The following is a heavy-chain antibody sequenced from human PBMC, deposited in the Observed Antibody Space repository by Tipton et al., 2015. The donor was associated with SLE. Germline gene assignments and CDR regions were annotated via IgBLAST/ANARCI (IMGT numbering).Heavy chain of an antibody. J-gene: IGHJ5*02. CDR2: IYSSGST. Sequence: SLRLSCAASGFSFSSYAVSWVRQAPGKGMEFVSIIYSSGSTSYADSVEGRFTVSRDNSKNTVFLQMDSLSDEDTAVYYCAKAFPSSSSWYLHPWGQGSLVTVSS. CDR3: AKAFPSSSSWYLHP. V-gene: IGHV3-23*03. CDR1: GFSFSSYA. D-gene: IGHD6-13*01.